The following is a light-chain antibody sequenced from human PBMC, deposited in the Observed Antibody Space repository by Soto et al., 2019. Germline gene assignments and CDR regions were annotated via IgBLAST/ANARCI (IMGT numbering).Light chain of an antibody. J-gene: IGLJ2*01. CDR2: DVS. Sequence: QSALTQPASVSGSPGQSITISCTGTSSDVDGYNYVSWYQHHPGKAPKLMIYDVSDRPSGVSNRFSGSKSGNTASLTISGLQAEDEADYYCTSYTSTSPHVVFGGGTKLTVL. V-gene: IGLV2-14*03. CDR3: TSYTSTSPHVV. CDR1: SSDVDGYNY.